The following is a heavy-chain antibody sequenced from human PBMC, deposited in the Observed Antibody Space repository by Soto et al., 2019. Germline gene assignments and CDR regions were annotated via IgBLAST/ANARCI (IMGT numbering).Heavy chain of an antibody. V-gene: IGHV3-15*07. Sequence: EVQLVESGGGLVKPGGSLRLSCAASGFTFSNAWMNWVRQAPGKGLEWVGRIKSRTDGGTTDYAAPVKGRFTFSRDDSQTTVYLQMNSLKTEDTAVYYCTSTSTHGSGIWLWGQVTLVTVSS. J-gene: IGHJ4*02. CDR1: GFTFSNAW. CDR3: TSTSTHGSGIWL. CDR2: IKSRTDGGTT. D-gene: IGHD3-10*01.